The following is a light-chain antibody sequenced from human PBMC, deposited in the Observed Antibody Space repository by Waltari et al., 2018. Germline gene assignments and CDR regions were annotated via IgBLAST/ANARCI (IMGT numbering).Light chain of an antibody. CDR2: KVS. CDR3: LQSSQWPYA. Sequence: DVVMTQSPLSLAVTLGQPASISCWSSQSLVQSDGSIFLNWFHQKPGQSSRRLIYKVSNRESGVPDRFSGSGSGTDFTLKISRVEAEDVGIYYCLQSSQWPYAFGQGTKLEIK. V-gene: IGKV2-30*02. CDR1: QSLVQSDGSIF. J-gene: IGKJ2*01.